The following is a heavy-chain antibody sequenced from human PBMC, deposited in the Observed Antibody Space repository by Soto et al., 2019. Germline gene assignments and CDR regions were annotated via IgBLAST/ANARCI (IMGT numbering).Heavy chain of an antibody. CDR2: IKQDGSEE. V-gene: IGHV3-7*04. D-gene: IGHD2-8*01. J-gene: IGHJ4*02. CDR3: GGGRGVQVFHFDY. Sequence: EVQLVESGGGLVQPGGSLRLSCAVSGFTFSSYWMSWVRQAPGKGLEWVANIKQDGSEEYYVDSVMGRFTVSRDNAKNSLYWKMNSLRPGDGAVYYWGGGRGVQVFHFDYWGQGALVTVSS. CDR1: GFTFSSYW.